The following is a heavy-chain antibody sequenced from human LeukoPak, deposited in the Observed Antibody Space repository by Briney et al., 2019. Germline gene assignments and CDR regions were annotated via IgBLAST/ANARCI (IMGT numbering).Heavy chain of an antibody. Sequence: GGSLRLSCAASGFTFSSYATSWVRQAPGKGLEWVSAISGSGGSTYYADSVKGRFTISRDNSKNTLYLQMNSLRAEDTAVYYCAKGLELVGYYFDYWGQGTLVTVSS. CDR3: AKGLELVGYYFDY. CDR1: GFTFSSYA. V-gene: IGHV3-23*01. D-gene: IGHD1-7*01. CDR2: ISGSGGST. J-gene: IGHJ4*02.